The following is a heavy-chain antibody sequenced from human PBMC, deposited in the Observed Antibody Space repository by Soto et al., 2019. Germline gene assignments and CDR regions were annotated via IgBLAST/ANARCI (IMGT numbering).Heavy chain of an antibody. CDR3: ARESGSSGWYDVSY. CDR1: GGSISSGNSYS. D-gene: IGHD6-19*01. J-gene: IGHJ4*02. V-gene: IGHV4-30-2*01. CDR2: VNRLGRT. Sequence: PSETLSLTCAVSGGSISSGNSYSCSWIRQPPGKGLEWIGKVNRLGRTNYNPSLKSRVTMSVDTSKNQFSLKLSSVTAADTAVYYCARESGSSGWYDVSYWGQGTLVTVSS.